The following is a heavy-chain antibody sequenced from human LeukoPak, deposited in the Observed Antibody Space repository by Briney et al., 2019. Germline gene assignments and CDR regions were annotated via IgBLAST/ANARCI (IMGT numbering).Heavy chain of an antibody. CDR1: GYTFTSHY. D-gene: IGHD3-10*01. J-gene: IGHJ6*02. Sequence: AASVKVSCKASGYTFTSHYMHWVRQAPGQGLEWMGIINPSGGSTSYAQKFQGRVTMTRDTSTSTVYMELSSLRSEDTAVYYCARDRVIPMVRGVMDYYYYYGMDVWGQGTTVTVS. V-gene: IGHV1-46*03. CDR2: INPSGGST. CDR3: ARDRVIPMVRGVMDYYYYYGMDV.